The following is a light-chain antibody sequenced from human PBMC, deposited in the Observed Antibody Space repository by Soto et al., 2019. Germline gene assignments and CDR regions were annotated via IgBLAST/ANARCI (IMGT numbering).Light chain of an antibody. V-gene: IGLV1-40*01. Sequence: QSVLTQPHSVSGAPGQRVTISCTGSSSNIGAGYDVHWYQQLPGTAPKLLISGNSNRPSGVPDRFSGSKSGTSASLAITGLQAEDEADYYCQSYDSSLSRVVGGGTKLTVL. CDR2: GNS. J-gene: IGLJ2*01. CDR3: QSYDSSLSRV. CDR1: SSNIGAGYD.